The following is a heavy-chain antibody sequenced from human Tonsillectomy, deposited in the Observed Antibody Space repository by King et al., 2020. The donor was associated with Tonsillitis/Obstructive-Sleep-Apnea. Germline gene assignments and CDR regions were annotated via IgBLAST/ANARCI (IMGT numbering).Heavy chain of an antibody. J-gene: IGHJ4*02. Sequence: DVQLVESGGGLVQPGRSLRLSCTASGFTFGDYAMSWVRQAPGKGLEWVGFIRSKAYGGTTEYAASVKGRFTISRDDSKSIAYLQMNSLKTEDTAVYYCTREGQLLNFDYWGQGTLVTVSS. CDR1: GFTFGDYA. CDR3: TREGQLLNFDY. D-gene: IGHD2-2*01. CDR2: IRSKAYGGTT. V-gene: IGHV3-49*04.